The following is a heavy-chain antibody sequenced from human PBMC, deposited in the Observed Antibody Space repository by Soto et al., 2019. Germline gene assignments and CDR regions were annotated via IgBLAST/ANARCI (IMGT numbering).Heavy chain of an antibody. J-gene: IGHJ5*02. V-gene: IGHV2-5*01. D-gene: IGHD3-10*02. CDR3: VHRLDVPGLAFDP. CDR1: GFSLSASVAS. Sequence: GPTLVNATHVLRLTFAFSGFSLSASVASLSWILQPPGKALEWLAHIYWNDDKRYSPSLRSRLTISKDTSKNQVVLTFTNMDPADTGTYYCVHRLDVPGLAFDPWGQGTLVTVSS. CDR2: IYWNDDK.